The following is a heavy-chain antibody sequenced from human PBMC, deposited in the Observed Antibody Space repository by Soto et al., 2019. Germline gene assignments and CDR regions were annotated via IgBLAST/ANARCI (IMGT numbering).Heavy chain of an antibody. Sequence: ASVKVSCKASTYNFKTLIISWVRQAPGQGLEWVGWISAYNGNTQYGLKFHDRVTMTTDTSTTTAYLELRSPTTDDTALYFCARNHDFWIGVGGGMDVWGQGTTVTVSS. D-gene: IGHD3-3*01. CDR3: ARNHDFWIGVGGGMDV. J-gene: IGHJ6*02. CDR1: TYNFKTLI. V-gene: IGHV1-18*01. CDR2: ISAYNGNT.